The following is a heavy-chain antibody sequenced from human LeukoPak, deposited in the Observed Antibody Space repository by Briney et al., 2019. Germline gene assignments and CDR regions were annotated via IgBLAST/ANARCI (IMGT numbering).Heavy chain of an antibody. CDR3: ARGPSKWEIPSALLF. J-gene: IGHJ4*02. V-gene: IGHV3-48*02. CDR2: ISGSSGVI. D-gene: IGHD1-26*01. CDR1: GFSFSTYS. Sequence: SGGSLRLSCAASGFSFSTYSMNWVRQAPVRGLEWVSYISGSSGVIFYADSVRGRFSISRDNAKNSLYLEMNSLRDEDTAVYYCARGPSKWEIPSALLFWGQGTLVTVSS.